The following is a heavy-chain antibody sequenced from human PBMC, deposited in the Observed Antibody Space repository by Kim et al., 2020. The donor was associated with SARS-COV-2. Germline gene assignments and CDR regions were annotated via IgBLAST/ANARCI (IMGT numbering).Heavy chain of an antibody. J-gene: IGHJ4*02. Sequence: SETLSLTCTVSGGSISSYYWSWIRQPPGKGLEWIGYIYYSGSTNYNPSLKSRVTISVDTSKNQFSLKLSSVTAADTAVYYCASGERFLGFDYWGQGTLVTVSS. D-gene: IGHD3-10*01. CDR3: ASGERFLGFDY. V-gene: IGHV4-59*13. CDR1: GGSISSYY. CDR2: IYYSGST.